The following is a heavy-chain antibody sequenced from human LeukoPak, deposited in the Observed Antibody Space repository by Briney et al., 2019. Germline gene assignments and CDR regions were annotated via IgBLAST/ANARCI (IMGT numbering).Heavy chain of an antibody. D-gene: IGHD1-26*01. V-gene: IGHV4-39*01. CDR3: AQHSGIGMAQLYFDY. CDR1: GGSISSSSYY. J-gene: IGHJ4*02. Sequence: KPSETLSLTCTVSGGSISSSSYYWGWIRQPPGKGLEWIGSIYYSGSTYYNPSHKSRVTISVDTSKNQSSLSLSSVTAADTAVYHCAQHSGIGMAQLYFDYWGQGTLVTVSS. CDR2: IYYSGST.